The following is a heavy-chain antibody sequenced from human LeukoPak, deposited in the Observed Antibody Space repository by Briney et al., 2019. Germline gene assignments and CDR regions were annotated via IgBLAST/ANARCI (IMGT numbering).Heavy chain of an antibody. CDR2: TYYTSKSYN. D-gene: IGHD2-15*01. J-gene: IGHJ4*02. CDR3: AGVGVVSSQTFDY. V-gene: IGHV6-1*01. Sequence: DXVXXXSGAWNWGRQAPARGLEWLERTYYTSKSYNDYPVSVKGPLTINPHPSKNQFSLQLNSVTPEDTAVYYCAGVGVVSSQTFDYWGQGALVTVSS. CDR1: DXVXXXSGA.